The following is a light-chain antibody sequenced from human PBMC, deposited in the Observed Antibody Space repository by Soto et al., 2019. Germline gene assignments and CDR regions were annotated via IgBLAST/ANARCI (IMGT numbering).Light chain of an antibody. CDR3: QVYDSRSDHFV. Sequence: SSELTQPPSVSLAPGETASIACGGDNIGRKSVHWYQQKPGQAPVVVMYYDRDRPSGIPERFSGSNSGNTATLTISWVEAGDEADYYCQVYDSRSDHFVFGTGTKLTVL. CDR2: YDR. J-gene: IGLJ1*01. V-gene: IGLV3-21*04. CDR1: NIGRKS.